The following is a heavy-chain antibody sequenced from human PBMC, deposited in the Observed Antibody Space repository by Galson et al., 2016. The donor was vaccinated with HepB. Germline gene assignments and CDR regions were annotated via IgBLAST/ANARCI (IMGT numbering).Heavy chain of an antibody. CDR3: ARALEAAAGTNYYYFGLDA. D-gene: IGHD6-13*01. CDR1: GYNFNKYS. J-gene: IGHJ6*02. Sequence: SVKVSCKASGYNFNKYSMHWVRQAPGQRFEWMGWISGDTGNTKYSQKFQGRVTLTSDTAATTAHMELSSLRFEDTAVYYCARALEAAAGTNYYYFGLDAWGQGTAVIVSS. CDR2: ISGDTGNT. V-gene: IGHV1-3*01.